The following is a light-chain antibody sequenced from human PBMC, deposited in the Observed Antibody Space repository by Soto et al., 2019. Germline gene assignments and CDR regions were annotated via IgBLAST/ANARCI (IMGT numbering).Light chain of an antibody. Sequence: EIVLTQSPGTLSLSPGERATLSCRASQSISSSYLAWYQQKPGQAPRLLVYGASSRATGIPDRCSGSGSGTDFSCTIRRLEPEDAEMYYCSQYSSTLCTFGERTNVAIK. V-gene: IGKV3-20*01. J-gene: IGKJ1*01. CDR2: GAS. CDR3: SQYSSTLCT. CDR1: QSISSSY.